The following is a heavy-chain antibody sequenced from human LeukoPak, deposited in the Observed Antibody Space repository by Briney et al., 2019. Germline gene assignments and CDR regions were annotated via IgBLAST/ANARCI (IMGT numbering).Heavy chain of an antibody. CDR2: ISWNSGSI. D-gene: IGHD3-3*01. J-gene: IGHJ4*02. CDR1: GFTFDDYA. CDR3: ANNPYYDFWSGYLN. V-gene: IGHV3-9*01. Sequence: PGGSLRLSCAASGFTFDDYAMHWVRQAPGKGLEWVSGISWNSGSIGYADSVKGRFTISRDNAKNSLYLQMNSLRAEDTAVYYCANNPYYDFWSGYLNWGQGTLVTVSS.